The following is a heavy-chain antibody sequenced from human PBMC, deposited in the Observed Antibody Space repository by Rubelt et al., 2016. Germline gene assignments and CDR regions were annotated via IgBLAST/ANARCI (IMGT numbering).Heavy chain of an antibody. V-gene: IGHV2-5*01. CDR2: IYWNDDK. CDR1: GFSLSTSGVG. CDR3: AYKGPVTHSSSQRYVDY. J-gene: IGHJ4*02. D-gene: IGHD6-13*01. Sequence: QITLKESGPTLVKPTQTLTLTCTFSGFSLSTSGVGVGWIRQPPGKALEWLAFIYWNDDKRYNPSLESRLTITKDTSKNQVVLTMTNMDPVYTATYYCAYKGPVTHSSSQRYVDYWGQGTLVTVSS.